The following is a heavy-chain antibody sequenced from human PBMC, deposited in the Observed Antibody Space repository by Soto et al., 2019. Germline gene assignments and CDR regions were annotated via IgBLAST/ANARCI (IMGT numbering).Heavy chain of an antibody. CDR2: IKSKSDGDTT. J-gene: IGHJ5*02. CDR3: TIESILP. D-gene: IGHD3-3*02. V-gene: IGHV3-15*01. Sequence: PGGSLTLSCETSAIPLRDARMNWVRQAPGRGLEWIARIKSKSDGDTTDPPASVRGRFTISRDDSENTLYLQMNSLNFEDTGVFYCTIESILPWVPGTLGNVS. CDR1: AIPLRDAR.